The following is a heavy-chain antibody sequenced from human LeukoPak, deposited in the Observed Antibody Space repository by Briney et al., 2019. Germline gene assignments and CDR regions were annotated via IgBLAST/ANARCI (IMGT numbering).Heavy chain of an antibody. CDR1: GFTFSSYA. Sequence: GGSLRLSCAASGFTFSSYAMSWVRQAPGKGLEWVSAISGSGDSTYYGDSVKGRFTISRDNALNSLYLQMNSLRAEDTAIYYCARSIPYGTTWYGRSDYWGQGTLVTVSS. V-gene: IGHV3-23*01. D-gene: IGHD6-13*01. J-gene: IGHJ4*02. CDR2: ISGSGDST. CDR3: ARSIPYGTTWYGRSDY.